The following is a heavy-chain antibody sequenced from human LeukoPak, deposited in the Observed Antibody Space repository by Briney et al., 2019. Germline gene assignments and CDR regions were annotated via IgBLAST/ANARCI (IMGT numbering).Heavy chain of an antibody. CDR3: AKDSIRYCSGGSCYGTTSSDY. CDR2: ISGSGGST. D-gene: IGHD2-15*01. J-gene: IGHJ4*02. Sequence: GGSLRLSCAASGFTFSSYAMSWVRQAPGKGLEWVSAISGSGGSTYYADSVKGRFTISRDNSKNTLYLQMNSLRAEDTAVYYCAKDSIRYCSGGSCYGTTSSDYWGQGTLVTVSS. V-gene: IGHV3-23*01. CDR1: GFTFSSYA.